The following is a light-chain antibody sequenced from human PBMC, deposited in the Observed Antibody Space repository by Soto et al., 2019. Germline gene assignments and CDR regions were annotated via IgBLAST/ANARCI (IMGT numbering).Light chain of an antibody. CDR1: QGISSW. J-gene: IGKJ1*01. CDR3: QQATSFPRT. CDR2: ATS. Sequence: DIQMTQSPSSVSASIGDRVTISCRASQGISSWLAWYQQKPGKAPKLLIYATSSVHVGVPSRFSGSGSGTDFTLTISSLQPEDFATYYCQQATSFPRTFGQGTKVEMK. V-gene: IGKV1-12*01.